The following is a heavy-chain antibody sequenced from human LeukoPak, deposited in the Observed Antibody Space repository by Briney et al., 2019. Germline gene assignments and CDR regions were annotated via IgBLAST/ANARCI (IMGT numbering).Heavy chain of an antibody. CDR3: ARDSSYWSLDC. CDR1: GYTFTNHY. D-gene: IGHD6-19*01. J-gene: IGHJ4*02. CDR2: ISPSGGTT. V-gene: IGHV1-46*01. Sequence: GASVKASCKASGYTFTNHYIQWVRQPPGQGLEWMGTISPSGGTTTYAQKFQGRVTMTRDTSTNTVYMELYSLRSEDTAVFFCARDSSYWSLDCWGQGTLVTVSS.